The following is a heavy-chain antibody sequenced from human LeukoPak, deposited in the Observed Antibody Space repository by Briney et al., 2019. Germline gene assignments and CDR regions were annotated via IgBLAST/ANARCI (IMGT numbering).Heavy chain of an antibody. V-gene: IGHV3-33*01. CDR2: IWYDGSNK. CDR3: ARGEVVVVPATFDY. D-gene: IGHD2-2*01. Sequence: PGGSLRLSCAASGFTFSSYGMHWVRQAPGKGLEWVAVIWYDGSNKYYADSVKGRFTISGDNSKNTLYLQMNSLRAEDTAVYYCARGEVVVVPATFDYWGQGTLVTVSS. CDR1: GFTFSSYG. J-gene: IGHJ4*02.